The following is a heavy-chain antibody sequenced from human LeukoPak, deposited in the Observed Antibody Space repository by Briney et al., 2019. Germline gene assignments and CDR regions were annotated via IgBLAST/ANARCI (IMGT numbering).Heavy chain of an antibody. J-gene: IGHJ4*02. Sequence: GGSLRLSCAASGFTFSSYGMHWVRQAPGKGLEWVAFIRYDGSNKYYADSVKGRFTISRDNSKNTLYLQMDSLRAEDTAVYYCARDREMATAGPFDYWGQGTLVTVSS. CDR2: IRYDGSNK. V-gene: IGHV3-30*02. D-gene: IGHD5-24*01. CDR1: GFTFSSYG. CDR3: ARDREMATAGPFDY.